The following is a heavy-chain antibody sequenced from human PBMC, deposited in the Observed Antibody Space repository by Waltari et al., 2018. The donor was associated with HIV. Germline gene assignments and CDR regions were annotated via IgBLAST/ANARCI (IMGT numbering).Heavy chain of an antibody. J-gene: IGHJ3*02. CDR1: GFTFSNAW. CDR2: IKSKTDGGTT. V-gene: IGHV3-15*01. CDR3: TTDQTEITMIVADAFDI. D-gene: IGHD3-22*01. Sequence: EVQLVESGGGLVKPGGSLRLSCAASGFTFSNAWMSWVRQAPGKGLEWVGRIKSKTDGGTTDYAAPVKGRFTISRDDSKNTLYLQMNSLKTEDTAVYYCTTDQTEITMIVADAFDIWGQGTMVTVSS.